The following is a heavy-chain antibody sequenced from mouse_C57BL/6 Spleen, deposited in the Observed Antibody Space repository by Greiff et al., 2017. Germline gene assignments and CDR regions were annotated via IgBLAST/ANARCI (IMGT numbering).Heavy chain of an antibody. D-gene: IGHD3-2*01. CDR3: ARYRRQLGAMDD. Sequence: QVQLKQSGAELVRPGTSVKVSCKASGYAFTNYLIEWVKQRPGQGLEWIGVINPGSGGTNYNEKFKGKATLTADKSSSTAYMQLSSLTSEDSAVYFCARYRRQLGAMDDWGQGTSVTVSS. CDR2: INPGSGGT. J-gene: IGHJ4*01. V-gene: IGHV1-54*01. CDR1: GYAFTNYL.